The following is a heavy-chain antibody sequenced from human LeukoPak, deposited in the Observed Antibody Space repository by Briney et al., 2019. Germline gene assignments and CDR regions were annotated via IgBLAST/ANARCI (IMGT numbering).Heavy chain of an antibody. D-gene: IGHD3-3*01. J-gene: IGHJ6*03. CDR1: GGSISSYY. CDR3: ARDLEWSINDYYFYYYMDV. V-gene: IGHV4-59*12. Sequence: PSETLSLTCTVSGGSISSYYWSWIRQPPGKRLEWIGYIYYSGSTNYNPSLKSRVTISVDTSKNQFSLKLTSVTAADTAVYYCARDLEWSINDYYFYYYMDVWGKGTTVTVSS. CDR2: IYYSGST.